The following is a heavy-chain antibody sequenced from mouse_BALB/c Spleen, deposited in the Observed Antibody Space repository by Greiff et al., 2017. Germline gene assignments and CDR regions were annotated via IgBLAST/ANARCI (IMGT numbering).Heavy chain of an antibody. Sequence: EVKVVESGGGLVQPGGSRKLSCAASGFTFSSFGMHWVRQAPEKGLEWVAYISSGSSTIYYADTVKGRFTISRDNPKNTLFLQMTSLRSEDTAMYYCARSDYDGAWFAYWGQGTLVTVSA. CDR1: GFTFSSFG. D-gene: IGHD2-4*01. J-gene: IGHJ3*01. CDR2: ISSGSSTI. CDR3: ARSDYDGAWFAY. V-gene: IGHV5-17*02.